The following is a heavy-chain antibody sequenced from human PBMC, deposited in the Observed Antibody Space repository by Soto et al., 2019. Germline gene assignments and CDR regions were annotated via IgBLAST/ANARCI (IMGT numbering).Heavy chain of an antibody. D-gene: IGHD3-10*01. J-gene: IGHJ4*02. V-gene: IGHV3-11*05. CDR1: GFIFSDYY. CDR2: ISTSGSYT. Sequence: PGGSLRLSCAASGFIFSDYYITWIRQAPGKGLEWVSSISTSGSYTDYADSVKGRFTISRYNAKNSLYLQMNSLRAEDTAVYYCAREPPGSYGSGTSRYFDYWGQGTLVTVSS. CDR3: AREPPGSYGSGTSRYFDY.